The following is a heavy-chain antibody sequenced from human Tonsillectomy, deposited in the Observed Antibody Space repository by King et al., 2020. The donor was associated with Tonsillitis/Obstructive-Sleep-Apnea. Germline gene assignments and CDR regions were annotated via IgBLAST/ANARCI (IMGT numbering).Heavy chain of an antibody. Sequence: QLVQSGAEVKKPGASLKISCKGSGYSFTSYWIGWVRQMPGKGLEWMGIIYPGDSDTRYSPSFQGQVTISADKSISTAYLQWSRLKASDTAMYYCASQEDTSGYYGAFYIWGQGTMVTVSS. CDR3: ASQEDTSGYYGAFYI. J-gene: IGHJ3*02. V-gene: IGHV5-51*01. CDR2: IYPGDSDT. CDR1: GYSFTSYW. D-gene: IGHD3-22*01.